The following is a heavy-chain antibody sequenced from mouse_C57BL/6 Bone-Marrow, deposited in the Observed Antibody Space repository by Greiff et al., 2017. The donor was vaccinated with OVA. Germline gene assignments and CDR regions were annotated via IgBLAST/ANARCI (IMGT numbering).Heavy chain of an antibody. J-gene: IGHJ2*01. V-gene: IGHV1-82*01. D-gene: IGHD1-1*01. CDR2: IYPGDGDT. Sequence: QVQLQQSGPELVKPGASVKISCKASGYAFSSSWMNWVKQRPGKGLEWIGRIYPGDGDTNYNGKFKGKATLTADKSSSTAYMQLSSLTSEDSAVYFCAPIYYYFDYWGQGTTLTVSS. CDR3: APIYYYFDY. CDR1: GYAFSSSW.